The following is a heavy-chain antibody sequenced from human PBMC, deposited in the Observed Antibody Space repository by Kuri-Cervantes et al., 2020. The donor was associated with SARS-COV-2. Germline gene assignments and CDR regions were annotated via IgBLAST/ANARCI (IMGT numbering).Heavy chain of an antibody. Sequence: GGSLRLSCAVSGFTVSRNYVSWVRQAPGKGLEWVSIIYRGGTTYYADSVKGRFTISRDISKDTVYLQMDTLRAEDTAVYYCARHRDFWNDGMDVWGQGTTVTVSS. CDR2: IYRGGTT. V-gene: IGHV3-53*01. CDR1: GFTVSRNY. CDR3: ARHRDFWNDGMDV. D-gene: IGHD3-3*01. J-gene: IGHJ6*02.